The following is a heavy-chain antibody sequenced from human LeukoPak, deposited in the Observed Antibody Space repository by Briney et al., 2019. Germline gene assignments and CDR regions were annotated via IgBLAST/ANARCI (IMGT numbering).Heavy chain of an antibody. CDR1: GGSISSYY. CDR2: IYTSGST. J-gene: IGHJ6*03. Sequence: PSETLSLTCTVSGGSISSYYWSWIRQPPGKGLEWIGYIYTSGSTNYNPSLKSRVTISVDTSKNQFSLKLSSVTAADTAVYYCARLATSKAARPEAYYYYHYMDVWRKGTTVTVSS. CDR3: ARLATSKAARPEAYYYYHYMDV. D-gene: IGHD6-6*01. V-gene: IGHV4-4*09.